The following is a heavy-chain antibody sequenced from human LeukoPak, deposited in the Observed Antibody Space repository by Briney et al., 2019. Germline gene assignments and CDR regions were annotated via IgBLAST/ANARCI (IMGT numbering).Heavy chain of an antibody. CDR1: GGSISSSSYY. J-gene: IGHJ4*02. CDR3: ARGGYCTNGVCSVFDY. V-gene: IGHV4-39*07. D-gene: IGHD2-8*01. CDR2: IYYSGST. Sequence: SETLSLTCTVSGGSISSSSYYWGWICQPPGKGLEWIGSIYYSGSTYYNPSLKSRVTISVDTSKNQFSLKLSSVTAADTAVYYCARGGYCTNGVCSVFDYWGQGTLVTVSS.